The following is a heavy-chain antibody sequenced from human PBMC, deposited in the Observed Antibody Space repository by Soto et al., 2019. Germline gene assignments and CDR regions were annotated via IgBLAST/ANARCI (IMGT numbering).Heavy chain of an antibody. D-gene: IGHD2-2*01. V-gene: IGHV2-5*01. J-gene: IGHJ5*02. CDR3: AHRRRPDCSSTSCNNWFDP. CDR1: GFSLSTSGVG. CDR2: IYWNDDK. Sequence: QITLKESGPTLVKPTQTLTLTCTFSGFSLSTSGVGVGWIRQPPRKALEWLALIYWNDDKRYSPSLKSRLTITKDTSKNQVVLTMTNMDPVDTATYYCAHRRRPDCSSTSCNNWFDPWGQGTLVTVSS.